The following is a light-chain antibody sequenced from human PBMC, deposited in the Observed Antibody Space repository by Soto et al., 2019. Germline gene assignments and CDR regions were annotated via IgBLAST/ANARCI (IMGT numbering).Light chain of an antibody. V-gene: IGKV1-5*03. CDR3: QHYNSYSEE. Sequence: DIQMTQSPSTLSGSVGDRVTITCRASQTISSWLAWYQQKPGKAHKILIYKASTLKSGVPSRFSGSGSGTEFTLTISSLQPDDFATYYCQHYNSYSEEFGQGTKVDIK. CDR1: QTISSW. J-gene: IGKJ1*01. CDR2: KAS.